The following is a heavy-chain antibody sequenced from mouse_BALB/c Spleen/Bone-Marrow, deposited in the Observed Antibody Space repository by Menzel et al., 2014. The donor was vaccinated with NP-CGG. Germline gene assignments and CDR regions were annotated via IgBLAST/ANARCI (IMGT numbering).Heavy chain of an antibody. Sequence: VQLKESGGGLVQPGGSLKLSCAASGFDFSRYWMSWVRQAPGKGLEWIGEINPDSSTINYTPSLKDKFIISRDNAKNTLHLQMRKVRSEDTALYYCARQGYYGYSDYWGQGTTLTVSS. CDR3: ARQGYYGYSDY. CDR2: INPDSSTI. J-gene: IGHJ2*01. V-gene: IGHV4-1*02. D-gene: IGHD1-2*01. CDR1: GFDFSRYW.